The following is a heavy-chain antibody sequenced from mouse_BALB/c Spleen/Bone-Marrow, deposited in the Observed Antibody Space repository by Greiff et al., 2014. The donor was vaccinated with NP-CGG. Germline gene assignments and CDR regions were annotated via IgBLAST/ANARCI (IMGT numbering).Heavy chain of an antibody. CDR1: GYAFSSYW. D-gene: IGHD4-1*01. V-gene: IGHV1-80*01. CDR3: ARGGRLTGYYFDY. CDR2: IYPGDGDT. J-gene: IGHJ2*01. Sequence: LVESGAELVRPGSSVKISCKASGYAFSSYWMNWVKQRPGQGLEWIGQIYPGDGDTNYNGNFKGKATLTTDKSSTTAYMQLSSLTSEDSAVYFCARGGRLTGYYFDYWGQGTTLTVSS.